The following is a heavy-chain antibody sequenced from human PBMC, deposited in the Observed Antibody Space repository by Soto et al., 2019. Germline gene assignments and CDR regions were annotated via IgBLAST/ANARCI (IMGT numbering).Heavy chain of an antibody. Sequence: SVKVSCKASGFTFTSSAVQWVRQVRGQRLEWIGWIVVGSGNTNYAQKFQERVTITRDMSTSTAYMELSSLRSEDTAVYYCAAESEYSSSPLVRYYYGMDVWGQGTTVTVSS. CDR3: AAESEYSSSPLVRYYYGMDV. J-gene: IGHJ6*02. CDR2: IVVGSGNT. CDR1: GFTFTSSA. V-gene: IGHV1-58*01. D-gene: IGHD6-6*01.